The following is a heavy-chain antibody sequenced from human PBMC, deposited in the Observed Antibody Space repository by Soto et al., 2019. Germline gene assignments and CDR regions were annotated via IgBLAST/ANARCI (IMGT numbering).Heavy chain of an antibody. Sequence: QVQLVESGGGVVQPGRSLRLSCAASGFTFSSYAMHWVRQAPGKGLEWVAVISYDGSNKYYADSVKGRFTISRDNSKNPLYLQVNSLRAEDTAVYYCARDPSGGSNYGMDVWGQGTTVTVSS. J-gene: IGHJ6*02. CDR3: ARDPSGGSNYGMDV. D-gene: IGHD2-15*01. CDR2: ISYDGSNK. V-gene: IGHV3-30-3*01. CDR1: GFTFSSYA.